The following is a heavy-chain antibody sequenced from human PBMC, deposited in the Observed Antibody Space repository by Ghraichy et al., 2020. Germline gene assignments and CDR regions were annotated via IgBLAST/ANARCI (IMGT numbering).Heavy chain of an antibody. J-gene: IGHJ5*02. Sequence: SETLSLTCTVSGGSISSYYWSWIRQPPGKGLEWIGYIYYSGSTNYNPSLKSRVTISVDTSKNQFSLKLSSVTAADTAVYYCARFSTSPAAGTWWFDPWGQGTLVTVSS. CDR3: ARFSTSPAAGTWWFDP. CDR2: IYYSGST. V-gene: IGHV4-59*01. D-gene: IGHD6-13*01. CDR1: GGSISSYY.